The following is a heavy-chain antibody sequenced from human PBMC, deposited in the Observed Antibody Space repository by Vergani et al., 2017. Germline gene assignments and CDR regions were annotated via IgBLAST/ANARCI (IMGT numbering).Heavy chain of an antibody. CDR3: AKGAGDYSSSYYYMDV. CDR1: GFTFSCYG. D-gene: IGHD6-6*01. Sequence: QVQLVESGGGVVQPGRSLRLSCAASGFTFSCYGMHWVRQAPGKGLEWVAVISYDGSKKYYADSVKDRFTITRDKSKNTLYLQMNSLRAEDTAVYYCAKGAGDYSSSYYYMDVWGKGTTVTVSS. J-gene: IGHJ6*03. CDR2: ISYDGSKK. V-gene: IGHV3-30*18.